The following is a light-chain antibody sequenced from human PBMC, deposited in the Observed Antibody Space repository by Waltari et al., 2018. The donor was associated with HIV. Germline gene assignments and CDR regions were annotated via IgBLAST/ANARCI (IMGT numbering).Light chain of an antibody. V-gene: IGKV2-28*01. J-gene: IGKJ1*01. CDR2: LGS. CDR1: QSLQRSNGYKY. CDR3: MQTLQTPCT. Sequence: DIVMTQSPLSLPVTPGEPASISCRSTQSLQRSNGYKYLDWFLQKPGEAPQLLIYLGSTRASGVPDRCSGSGSGTGFTLQISRVVAPDVGVYYCMQTLQTPCTFGQGTKVEIK.